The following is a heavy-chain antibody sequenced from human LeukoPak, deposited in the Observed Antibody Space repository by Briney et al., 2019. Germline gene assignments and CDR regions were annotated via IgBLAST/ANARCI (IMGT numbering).Heavy chain of an antibody. J-gene: IGHJ4*02. CDR3: YYMVRGVVDY. CDR2: IYHSGST. Sequence: SETLSLTCTVSGYSISSGYYWGWIRQPPGQGLEWIGSIYHSGSTYYNPSLKSRVTISVDTSKNQFSLKLSSVAAADTAVYYCYYMVRGVVDYWGQGTLVTVSS. CDR1: GYSISSGYY. D-gene: IGHD3-10*01. V-gene: IGHV4-38-2*02.